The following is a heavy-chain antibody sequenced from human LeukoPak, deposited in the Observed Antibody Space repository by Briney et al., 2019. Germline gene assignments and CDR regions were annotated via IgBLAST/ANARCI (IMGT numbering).Heavy chain of an antibody. V-gene: IGHV4-61*01. J-gene: IGHJ5*02. CDR1: GGSISSGSYY. CDR3: ARVNIGWFDP. Sequence: SQTLSLTCTVSGGSISSGSYYWSRIRQPPGKGLEWIGYIYYSGSTNYNPSLKSRVTISVDTSKNQFSLKLSSVTAADTAVYYCARVNIGWFDPWGQGTLVTVSS. D-gene: IGHD5-12*01. CDR2: IYYSGST.